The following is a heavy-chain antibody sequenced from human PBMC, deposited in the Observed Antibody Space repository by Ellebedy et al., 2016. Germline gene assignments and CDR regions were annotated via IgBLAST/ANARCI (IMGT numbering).Heavy chain of an antibody. CDR1: GFNFGTYA. J-gene: IGHJ4*02. V-gene: IGHV3-7*01. Sequence: GESLKISXAASGFNFGTYAMSWVRQAPGKGLEWVANINQDGSEKHYVDSVKGRFTISRDNAKNSLFLQMNNLRSEDTAVYHCASAIDYWGQGTLVTVSS. CDR2: INQDGSEK. CDR3: ASAIDY.